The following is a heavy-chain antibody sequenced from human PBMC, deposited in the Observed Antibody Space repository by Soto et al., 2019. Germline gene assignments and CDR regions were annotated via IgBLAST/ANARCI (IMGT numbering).Heavy chain of an antibody. CDR3: ASLGKQRGGYYYYGMDV. D-gene: IGHD6-25*01. CDR2: INHSGST. J-gene: IGHJ6*02. Sequence: SETLSLTCAVYGVSFSGYYWSWIRQPPGEGLEWIGEINHSGSTNYNPSLKSRVTISVDTSKNQFSLKLSSVTAADTAVYYCASLGKQRGGYYYYGMDVWGQGTTVTVSS. CDR1: GVSFSGYY. V-gene: IGHV4-34*01.